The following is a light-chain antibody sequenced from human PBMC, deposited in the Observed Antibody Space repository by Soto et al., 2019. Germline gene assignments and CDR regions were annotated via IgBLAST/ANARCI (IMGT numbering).Light chain of an antibody. CDR2: GSS. J-gene: IGKJ2*01. CDR3: QQYGRSPGYT. V-gene: IGKV3-20*01. Sequence: EIVLTQSPGTLSLSPGERATLSCRASQSVSSSYLTWYQQKPGQAPRVLVYGSSRRATGIPDRFSGSGSGTDFTLTISRLEPEDFAVYYCQQYGRSPGYTFVQGTKLEIK. CDR1: QSVSSSY.